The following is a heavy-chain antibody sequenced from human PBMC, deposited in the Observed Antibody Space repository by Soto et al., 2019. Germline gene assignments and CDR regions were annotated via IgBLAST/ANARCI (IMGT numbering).Heavy chain of an antibody. CDR1: GFTFTSYW. CDR2: IKGDGISI. D-gene: IGHD2-15*01. CDR3: ARGALGSSYNDY. V-gene: IGHV3-74*01. J-gene: IGHJ4*01. Sequence: EVQLEESGGVLVQSGGSLRLSCAASGFTFTSYWIHWVRQAPGKGLVWVSRIKGDGISINYADSVKGRFTISRDNARDTVFLQMNDLRAEDTAVYYCARGALGSSYNDYWAHGTLVTVSS.